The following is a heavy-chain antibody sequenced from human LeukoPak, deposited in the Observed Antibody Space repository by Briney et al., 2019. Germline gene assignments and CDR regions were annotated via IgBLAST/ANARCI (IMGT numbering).Heavy chain of an antibody. CDR2: IYSGGST. CDR3: ARDMTGWGRGYSYGWGDYYMDV. D-gene: IGHD5-18*01. Sequence: PGGSLRLSCAASGFTVSSNYMSWVRQAPGKGLEWVSVIYSGGSTYYSESAKGRFTISRDNSKTTLYLQMNSLRAEDTAVYYCARDMTGWGRGYSYGWGDYYMDVWGKGTTVTVSS. V-gene: IGHV3-66*02. J-gene: IGHJ6*03. CDR1: GFTVSSNY.